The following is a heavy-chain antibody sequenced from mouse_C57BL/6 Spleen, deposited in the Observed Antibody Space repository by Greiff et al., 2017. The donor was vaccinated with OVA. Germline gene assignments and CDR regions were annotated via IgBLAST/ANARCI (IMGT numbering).Heavy chain of an antibody. V-gene: IGHV7-3*01. Sequence: EVQGVESGGGLVQPGGSLSLSCAASGFTFTDYYMSWVRQPPGKALEWLGFIRNKANGYTTEYSASVKGRFTISRDNSQSILYLQMNALRAEDSATYYCARFGSSHYAMDYWGQGTSVTVSS. CDR2: IRNKANGYTT. CDR1: GFTFTDYY. J-gene: IGHJ4*01. D-gene: IGHD1-1*01. CDR3: ARFGSSHYAMDY.